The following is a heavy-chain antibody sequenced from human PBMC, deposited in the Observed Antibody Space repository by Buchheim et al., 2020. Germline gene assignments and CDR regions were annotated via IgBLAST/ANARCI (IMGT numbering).Heavy chain of an antibody. J-gene: IGHJ4*02. CDR2: IKRETDGGST. CDR1: GFTFINAW. V-gene: IGHV3-15*07. CDR3: TTYLHT. Sequence: EVQLVESGGGLVQPGGSLRLSCAASGFTFINAWMNWVRQAPGKGLEWVARIKRETDGGSTYDAAPVQGSFIIYSDEYALTLYQQMNRLKTEETDMYYCTTYLHTGGKGTL. D-gene: IGHD3-9*01.